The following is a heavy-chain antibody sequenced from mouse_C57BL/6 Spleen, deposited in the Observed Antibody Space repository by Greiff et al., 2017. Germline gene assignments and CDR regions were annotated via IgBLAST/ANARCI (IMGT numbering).Heavy chain of an antibody. CDR2: ISYDGSN. V-gene: IGHV3-6*01. J-gene: IGHJ2*01. D-gene: IGHD1-1*01. Sequence: EVKLMESGPGLVKPSQSLSLTCSVTGYSITSGYYWNWIRQFPGNKLEWMGYISYDGSNNYNPSLKNRISITRDTSKNQFFLKLNSVTTEDTATYYCARDYYGSVGNYFDDWGQGTTLTVSS. CDR3: ARDYYGSVGNYFDD. CDR1: GYSITSGYY.